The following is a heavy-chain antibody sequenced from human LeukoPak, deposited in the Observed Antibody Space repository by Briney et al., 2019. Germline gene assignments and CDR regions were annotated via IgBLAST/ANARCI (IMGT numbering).Heavy chain of an antibody. CDR1: GGTFSSYA. V-gene: IGHV1-69*04. D-gene: IGHD2-15*01. CDR3: ARHYVAVAAFIQNYGMDV. CDR2: IIPILGIA. Sequence: ASVKASCKASGGTFSSYAISWVRQAPGQGLEWMGRIIPILGIANYAQKFQGRVTITADKSASTAYMELSSLRSEDTAVYYCARHYVAVAAFIQNYGMDVWGQGTTVTVSS. J-gene: IGHJ6*02.